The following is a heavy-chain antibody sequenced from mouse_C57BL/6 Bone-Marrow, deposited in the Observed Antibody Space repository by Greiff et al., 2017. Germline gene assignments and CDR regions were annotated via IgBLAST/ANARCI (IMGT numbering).Heavy chain of an antibody. Sequence: EVKLVESEGGLVQPGSSMKLSCTASGFTFSDYYMAWVRQVPEKGLEWVANINYDGSSTYYLDSLKSRFIISRDNAKNILYLQMSSPKSEDTATYYCARDGGYYNAMDYWGQGTSVTVSS. CDR3: ARDGGYYNAMDY. CDR1: GFTFSDYY. CDR2: INYDGSST. V-gene: IGHV5-16*01. J-gene: IGHJ4*01. D-gene: IGHD2-2*01.